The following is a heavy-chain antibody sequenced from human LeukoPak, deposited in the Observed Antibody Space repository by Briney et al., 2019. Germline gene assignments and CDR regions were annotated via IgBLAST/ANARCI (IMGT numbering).Heavy chain of an antibody. CDR1: GFTFSGYD. J-gene: IGHJ3*01. CDR3: VRDKLRGAFDV. CDR2: ITRSSGTI. D-gene: IGHD1-7*01. Sequence: GGSLRLSCAASGFTFSGYDMNWVRQAPGKGLEWVSFITRSSGTIYYADSVKGRFTVSRDNAESSLYLQMNSLRDEDTAVYSCVRDKLRGAFDVWGHGTMVTVSS. V-gene: IGHV3-48*02.